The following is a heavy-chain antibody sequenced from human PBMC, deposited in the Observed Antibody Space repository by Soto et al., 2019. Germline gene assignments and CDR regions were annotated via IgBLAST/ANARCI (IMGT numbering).Heavy chain of an antibody. J-gene: IGHJ4*02. CDR3: AKMEGMDPWAYSFDY. Sequence: EVQVLESGGGLVQPGGSLRLSCAATGFTFSDFAMSWVRQAPGKGLEWVSRIYGGGNGPHYADSVKGRVTISRYNSKNWLYLQMNSVRAEDTAVYYCAKMEGMDPWAYSFDYWGQGTLVTVSS. CDR2: IYGGGNGP. CDR1: GFTFSDFA. V-gene: IGHV3-23*01. D-gene: IGHD2-2*03.